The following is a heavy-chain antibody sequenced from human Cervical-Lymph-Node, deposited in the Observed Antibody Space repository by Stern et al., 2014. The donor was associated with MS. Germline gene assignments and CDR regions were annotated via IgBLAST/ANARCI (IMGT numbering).Heavy chain of an antibody. CDR2: IHHSGST. D-gene: IGHD2-2*01. CDR1: GGSISSTNW. J-gene: IGHJ6*02. CDR3: ARDLPVVPPVMRNYYYGMDV. Sequence: QVQLQESGPGLVKPSGTLSLTCAVSGGSISSTNWWSWVRQSPGKGLEWIGEIHHSGSTNYNPSLKSRVLISVDKSKTQFSLKLSSVTAADTAVYYCARDLPVVPPVMRNYYYGMDVWGQGTTATVSS. V-gene: IGHV4-4*02.